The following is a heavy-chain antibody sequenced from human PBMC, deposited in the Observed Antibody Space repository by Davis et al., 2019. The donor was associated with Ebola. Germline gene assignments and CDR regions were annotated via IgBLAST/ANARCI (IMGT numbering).Heavy chain of an antibody. Sequence: ASVKVSCKASGYTFTGYYMHWVRQAPGQRLEWMGWINAGNGNTKYSQKFQGRVTITRDTSASTAYMELRSLRSDDTAVYYCARDLESTTFDYWGQGTLVTVSS. V-gene: IGHV1-3*01. D-gene: IGHD1-1*01. CDR1: GYTFTGYY. J-gene: IGHJ4*02. CDR3: ARDLESTTFDY. CDR2: INAGNGNT.